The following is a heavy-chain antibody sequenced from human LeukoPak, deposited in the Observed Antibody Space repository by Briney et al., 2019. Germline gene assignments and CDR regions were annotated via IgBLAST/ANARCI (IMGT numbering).Heavy chain of an antibody. J-gene: IGHJ6*02. D-gene: IGHD4-17*01. V-gene: IGHV4-59*01. CDR3: AREDPQTTVPEGMDV. CDR1: GGSISTYY. CDR2: IYYTGTT. Sequence: SENLSLNCSVSGGSISTYYWSWIRQPPGKGLEWIGYIYYTGTTNYNPSLRSRLTISVDTSRNQFSLRLSSVTAADTAVYYCAREDPQTTVPEGMDVWGHGTTVIVSS.